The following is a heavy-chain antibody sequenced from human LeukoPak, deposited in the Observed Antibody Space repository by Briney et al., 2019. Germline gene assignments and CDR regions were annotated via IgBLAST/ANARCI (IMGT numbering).Heavy chain of an antibody. Sequence: ASVKVSCKASGYTFTGYYMHWVRQAPGQGLEWMGWINPNSGGTNYAQKFQGRVTMTRDTSISTAYMELSRLRSDDTAVYYCARDSITIFGVVITYNWFDPWGQGTLVTVSS. J-gene: IGHJ5*02. D-gene: IGHD3-3*01. CDR2: INPNSGGT. CDR1: GYTFTGYY. V-gene: IGHV1-2*02. CDR3: ARDSITIFGVVITYNWFDP.